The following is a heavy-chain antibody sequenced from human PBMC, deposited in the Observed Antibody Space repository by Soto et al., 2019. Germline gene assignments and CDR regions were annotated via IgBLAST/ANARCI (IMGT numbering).Heavy chain of an antibody. Sequence: RXSVKVSSTASCYTFSGYGSCWVRQAPVQGLQWMGWISTYNWNTHYSQKLQGRVTLTTDTSSSTAYMELRSLRSEDTAMYYCARDPYDYWGQGTLVTVYS. V-gene: IGHV1-18*01. CDR2: ISTYNWNT. CDR3: ARDPYDY. J-gene: IGHJ4*02. CDR1: CYTFSGYG.